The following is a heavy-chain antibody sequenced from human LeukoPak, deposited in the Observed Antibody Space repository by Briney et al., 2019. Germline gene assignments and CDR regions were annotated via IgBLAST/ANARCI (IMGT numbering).Heavy chain of an antibody. J-gene: IGHJ4*02. D-gene: IGHD6-25*01. CDR2: IRNKAFGGTI. CDR3: TRGFTAPIY. Sequence: GGSLRLSCTASGFTFGDYAMSCFREAPGKGLEWVAFIRNKAFGGTIEYAASVKGRFTISREDSESIAYLQMNSLRTEDTALYYCTRGFTAPIYWGQGTLVTVSS. V-gene: IGHV3-49*03. CDR1: GFTFGDYA.